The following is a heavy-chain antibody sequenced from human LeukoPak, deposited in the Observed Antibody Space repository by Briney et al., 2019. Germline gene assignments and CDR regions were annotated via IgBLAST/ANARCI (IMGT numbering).Heavy chain of an antibody. D-gene: IGHD3-22*01. J-gene: IGHJ4*02. CDR1: GDTLTELS. V-gene: IGHV1-24*01. Sequence: ASVKVSCKVSGDTLTELSMHWVRQAPGKGLEWMGGFDPEAGETIYAQKFPGRVIMTEDTSTDTAYMELSSLRSEDTAVYYCARLYPPIYDSSGYYYVWYFDYWGQGTLVTVSS. CDR2: FDPEAGET. CDR3: ARLYPPIYDSSGYYYVWYFDY.